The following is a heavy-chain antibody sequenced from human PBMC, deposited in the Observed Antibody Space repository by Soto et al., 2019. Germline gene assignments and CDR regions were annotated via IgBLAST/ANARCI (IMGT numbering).Heavy chain of an antibody. CDR2: IHASGST. V-gene: IGHV4-4*07. Sequence: QVQLQESGPGLVKPSETLSLTCTVSDGSVNTYYWSWIRQPAGEGLEWIGRIHASGSTNYNPSLKRRVTMSIDTSKSQFSLKLRSLIAADTAVYFCARLTQTNFYDNNGYHDAFDVWGQGTVVTVSS. J-gene: IGHJ3*01. CDR3: ARLTQTNFYDNNGYHDAFDV. D-gene: IGHD3-22*01. CDR1: DGSVNTYY.